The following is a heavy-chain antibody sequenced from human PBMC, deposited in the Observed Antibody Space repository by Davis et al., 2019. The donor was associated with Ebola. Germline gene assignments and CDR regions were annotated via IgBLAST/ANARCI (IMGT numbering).Heavy chain of an antibody. CDR3: ARGYRITIFGVANDAFDI. J-gene: IGHJ3*02. CDR1: GGSISSSSYY. Sequence: MPSETLSLTCTVSGGSISSSSYYWGWIRQPPGKGLEWIGSMYHNGDTFHNPSLKSRVTISGDRSNNQFSLKLASVTAADTAVYYCARGYRITIFGVANDAFDIWGQGTMVTVSS. CDR2: MYHNGDT. V-gene: IGHV4-39*01. D-gene: IGHD3-3*01.